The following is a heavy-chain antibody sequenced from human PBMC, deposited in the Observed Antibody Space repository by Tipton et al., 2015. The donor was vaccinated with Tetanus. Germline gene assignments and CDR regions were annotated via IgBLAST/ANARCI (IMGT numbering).Heavy chain of an antibody. CDR1: GFNFSTYT. CDR3: AREGIAGSADY. CDR2: VSSDGGRT. Sequence: SLRLSCAASGFNFSTYTMHWVRRAPGKGLESVSAVSSDGGRTWYADSVKGRFTISRDNSKNTLYLQMGSLRGEDMAVYYWAREGIAGSADYWGQGTLVTVSS. J-gene: IGHJ4*02. D-gene: IGHD3-10*01. V-gene: IGHV3-64*02.